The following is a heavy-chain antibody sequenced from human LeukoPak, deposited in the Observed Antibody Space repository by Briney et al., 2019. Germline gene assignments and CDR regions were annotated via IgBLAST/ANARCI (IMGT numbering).Heavy chain of an antibody. Sequence: AGGSLRLSCAASGFTFSNYGMHWVRQAPGKGLEWVAFIRYDGSNKSYADSVKGRFTISRDNAKNSLYLQMNSLRAEDTAVYYCARFIAAPYYFDYWGRGTLVTVSS. CDR1: GFTFSNYG. CDR3: ARFIAAPYYFDY. J-gene: IGHJ4*02. CDR2: IRYDGSNK. V-gene: IGHV3-30*02. D-gene: IGHD6-13*01.